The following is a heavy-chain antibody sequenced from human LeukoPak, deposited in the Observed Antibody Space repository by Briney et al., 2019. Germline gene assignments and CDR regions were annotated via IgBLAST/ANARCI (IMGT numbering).Heavy chain of an antibody. CDR3: ARGVIVAVPAAMFDY. D-gene: IGHD2-2*01. J-gene: IGHJ4*02. CDR1: GGSFSGYY. Sequence: KPSETLSLTCAVYGGSFSGYYWSWIRQPPGKGLEWIGEINHSGSTNYNPSLKGRVTISVDTSKNQFSLKLSSVTAADTAVYYCARGVIVAVPAAMFDYWGQGTLVTVSS. CDR2: INHSGST. V-gene: IGHV4-34*01.